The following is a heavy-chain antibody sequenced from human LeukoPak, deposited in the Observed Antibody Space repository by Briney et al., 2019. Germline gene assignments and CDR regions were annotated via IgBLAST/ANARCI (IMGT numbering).Heavy chain of an antibody. J-gene: IGHJ4*02. V-gene: IGHV3-33*01. CDR2: IWYDGSNK. CDR1: GFLFSNYG. CDR3: AREKDSHCDY. D-gene: IGHD5-18*01. Sequence: GGSLRLSCAASGFLFSNYGMHWVRQAPGKGPEGVAAIWYDGSNKYYADSVKGRFTISRDNSKNTLYLQMNSLRAEDTAVYYCAREKDSHCDYWGQGTLVTVSS.